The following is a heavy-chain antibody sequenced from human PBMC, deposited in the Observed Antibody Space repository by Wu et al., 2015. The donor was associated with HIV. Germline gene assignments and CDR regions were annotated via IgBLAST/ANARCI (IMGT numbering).Heavy chain of an antibody. J-gene: IGHJ4*02. D-gene: IGHD6-13*01. CDR2: ISAYNGNT. CDR1: GYTFTSYG. V-gene: IGHV1-18*01. Sequence: QLVQSGAEVKKPGASVKVSCKASGYTFTSYGISWVRQAPGQGLEWMGWISAYNGNTNYAQKLQGRVTMTTDTSTSTVYMDLGXLRSDDTAVYYCAREHSSSFYYFDYWGQGTLVTVSS. CDR3: AREHSSSFYYFDY.